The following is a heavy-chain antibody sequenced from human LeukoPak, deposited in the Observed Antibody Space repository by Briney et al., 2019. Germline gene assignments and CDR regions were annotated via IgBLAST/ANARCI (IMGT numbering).Heavy chain of an antibody. CDR2: ISSSSTYI. J-gene: IGHJ4*02. Sequence: GGSLRLSCAASGFTFSNYDMNWVRQAPGKGLEWVSFISSSSTYIYYADSLKGRFTISRDNAKNSLYLQMNSLRAEDTAVYYCARDYYGSGIDYWGQGTLVTVSS. CDR3: ARDYYGSGIDY. V-gene: IGHV3-21*06. D-gene: IGHD3-10*01. CDR1: GFTFSNYD.